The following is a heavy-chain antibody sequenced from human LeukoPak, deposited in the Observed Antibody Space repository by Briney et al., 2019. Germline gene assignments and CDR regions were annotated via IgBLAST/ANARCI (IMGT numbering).Heavy chain of an antibody. J-gene: IGHJ6*02. CDR2: ISAYNGNT. V-gene: IGHV1-18*01. CDR3: ARGYGDSYTPGCYYGMDV. Sequence: VASVKVSCKASGYTFTSYGISWVRQAPGQGLEWMGWISAYNGNTNYAQKLQGRVTMTTDTSTSTAYMELRSLRSDDTAVYYCARGYGDSYTPGCYYGMDVWGQGTTVTVSS. CDR1: GYTFTSYG. D-gene: IGHD4-17*01.